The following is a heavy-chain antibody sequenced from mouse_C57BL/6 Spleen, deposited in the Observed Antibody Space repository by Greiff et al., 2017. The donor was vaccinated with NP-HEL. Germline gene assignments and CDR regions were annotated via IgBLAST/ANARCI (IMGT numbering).Heavy chain of an antibody. Sequence: QVQLQQSGAELVKPGASVKLSCKASGYTFTSYWMQWVKQRPGQGLEWIGEIDPSDSYTNYNQKFKGKATLTVDTSSSTAYMQLSSLTSEDSAAYYCARGSYDFDVWGTGTTVTVSS. J-gene: IGHJ1*03. V-gene: IGHV1-50*01. D-gene: IGHD1-1*01. CDR3: ARGSYDFDV. CDR2: IDPSDSYT. CDR1: GYTFTSYW.